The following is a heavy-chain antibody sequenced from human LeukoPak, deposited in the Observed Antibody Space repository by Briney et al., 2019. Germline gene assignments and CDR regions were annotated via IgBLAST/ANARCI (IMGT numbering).Heavy chain of an antibody. CDR1: GGSISSSSYY. CDR2: IYYSGST. V-gene: IGHV4-39*01. J-gene: IGHJ5*02. Sequence: SEALSLTCTVSGGSISSSSYYWGWIRQPPGKGLEWIGNIYYSGSTFYNSSLKSRVTISVDTSKNQFPLKLSSVTAADTAVYYCAKGLTAAGGPTGFDPWGQGTLVTVSS. D-gene: IGHD6-13*01. CDR3: AKGLTAAGGPTGFDP.